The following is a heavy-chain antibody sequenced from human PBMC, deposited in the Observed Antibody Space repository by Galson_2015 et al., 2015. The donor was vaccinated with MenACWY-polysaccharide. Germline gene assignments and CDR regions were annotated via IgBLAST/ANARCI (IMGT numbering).Heavy chain of an antibody. V-gene: IGHV3-23*01. CDR2: ISDSGGST. J-gene: IGHJ4*02. D-gene: IGHD2-2*01. Sequence: SLRLSCAASGFTFNSYAMSWVRQAPGKGLEWVSVISDSGGSTYYADSVKGRFSISRDNSKNTLYLQMNSLGAEDTAVYYCAKDSRHCSTINCYFDSWGQGTLVTVSS. CDR3: AKDSRHCSTINCYFDS. CDR1: GFTFNSYA.